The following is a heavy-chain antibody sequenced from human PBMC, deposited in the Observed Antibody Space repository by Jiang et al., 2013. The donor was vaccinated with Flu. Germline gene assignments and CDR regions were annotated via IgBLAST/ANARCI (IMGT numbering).Heavy chain of an antibody. Sequence: GPGLVKPSGTLSLTCAVSGGSISSSNWWSWVRQPPGKGLEWIGEIYHSGSTNYNPSLKSRVTISVDKSKNQFSLKLSSVTAADTAVYYCAREYRGIYGDYSGPHDYWGQGTLVTVSS. J-gene: IGHJ4*02. V-gene: IGHV4-4*02. CDR3: AREYRGIYGDYSGPHDY. CDR2: IYHSGST. D-gene: IGHD4-17*01. CDR1: GGSISSSNW.